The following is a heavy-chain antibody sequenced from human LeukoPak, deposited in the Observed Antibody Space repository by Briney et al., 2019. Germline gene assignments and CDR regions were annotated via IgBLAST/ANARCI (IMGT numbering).Heavy chain of an antibody. J-gene: IGHJ4*01. V-gene: IGHV3-23*01. D-gene: IGHD6-19*01. CDR2: VSGHGDTT. CDR1: GFSFTDYA. Sequence: GGSLRLSCAASGFSFTDYAMSWARQPPGKGLEWVSAVSGHGDTTDYVDSAKGRFTISRDNSRNTVHLQIDSLRIEDTGVYYCARGSTAAAPGWVYWGHGTLVTVSS. CDR3: ARGSTAAAPGWVY.